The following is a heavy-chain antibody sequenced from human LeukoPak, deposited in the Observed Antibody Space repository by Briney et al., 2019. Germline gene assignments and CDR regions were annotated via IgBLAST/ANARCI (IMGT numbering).Heavy chain of an antibody. J-gene: IGHJ4*01. V-gene: IGHV3-74*01. Sequence: GGSLRLSCAASELNFENHWMHWVRQVPGKGLEWVSRTDAGGSSTSYADSVRGRFSISRDNGKSTLYLQMNSLRVVDTAVYYCARGPPTGGGAYVGDYWGHGTLVTVSS. CDR2: TDAGGSST. CDR1: ELNFENHW. CDR3: ARGPPTGGGAYVGDY. D-gene: IGHD2-8*02.